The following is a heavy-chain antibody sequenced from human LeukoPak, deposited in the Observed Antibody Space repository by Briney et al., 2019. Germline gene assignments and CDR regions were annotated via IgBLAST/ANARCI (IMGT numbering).Heavy chain of an antibody. V-gene: IGHV4-59*01. Sequence: SETLSLTCTVSGGSISSYYWSWIRQPPGKGLEWIGYIYCRGSTNYNPSLKSRVIISVDTSKTQFSLKLSSVTAADTAVYYCARGANWFDPCGQGTLVTVSS. CDR3: ARGANWFDP. CDR1: GGSISSYY. CDR2: IYCRGST. J-gene: IGHJ5*02.